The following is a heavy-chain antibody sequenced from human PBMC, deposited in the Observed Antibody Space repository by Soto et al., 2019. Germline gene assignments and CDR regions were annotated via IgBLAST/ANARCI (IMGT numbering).Heavy chain of an antibody. J-gene: IGHJ6*02. V-gene: IGHV1-18*01. CDR1: GYTFTSYG. Sequence: ASVKVSCKASGYTFTSYGISWVRQAPGQGLEWMGWIRAYNGNTNYAQKLQGRVTMTTDTSTSTAYMELRSLRSDDTAVYYCARFGGVIVIKSEYYYYGMDVWGQGTTVTVSS. D-gene: IGHD3-16*02. CDR2: IRAYNGNT. CDR3: ARFGGVIVIKSEYYYYGMDV.